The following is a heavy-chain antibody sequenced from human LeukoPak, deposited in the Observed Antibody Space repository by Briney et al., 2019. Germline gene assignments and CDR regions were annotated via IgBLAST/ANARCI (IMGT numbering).Heavy chain of an antibody. CDR1: GFTFSSYW. D-gene: IGHD6-13*01. V-gene: IGHV3-7*01. Sequence: GGSLRLSCAASGFTFSSYWMSWVRQAPGKGLGWVANIKQDGSEKYYVDSVKGRFTISRDNAKNSLYLQMSSLRAEDTAVYYCAKARGIAAAALDYWGQGTLVTVSS. CDR3: AKARGIAAAALDY. J-gene: IGHJ4*02. CDR2: IKQDGSEK.